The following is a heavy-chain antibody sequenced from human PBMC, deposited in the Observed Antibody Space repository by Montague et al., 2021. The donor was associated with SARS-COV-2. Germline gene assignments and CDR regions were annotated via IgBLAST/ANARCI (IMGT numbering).Heavy chain of an antibody. Sequence: SETLSLTCAVSGGSISSREWWSWVRQPPGKGLEWIGEIHQSESGRTNYNPSLKGRVTISIDQSKNYFSLNLTSMTAADTAADYCGGTWVYFSPVDVWGQGTRGIVSS. D-gene: IGHD3-3*01. CDR1: GGSISSREW. CDR2: IHQSESGRT. V-gene: IGHV4-4*02. J-gene: IGHJ6*02. CDR3: GGTWVYFSPVDV.